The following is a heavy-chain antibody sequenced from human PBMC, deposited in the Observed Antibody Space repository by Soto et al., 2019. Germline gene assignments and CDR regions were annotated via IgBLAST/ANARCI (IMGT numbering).Heavy chain of an antibody. CDR3: AKHPTGTIFGVVIDIYNWFDP. CDR2: ISGSGGST. Sequence: GGSLRLSCAASGFTFSSYAMSWVRQAPGKGLEWVSAISGSGGSTYYADSVKGRFTISRDNSKNTLYLQMNSLRAEDTAVYYCAKHPTGTIFGVVIDIYNWFDPWGQGTLVTVSS. D-gene: IGHD3-3*01. CDR1: GFTFSSYA. J-gene: IGHJ5*02. V-gene: IGHV3-23*01.